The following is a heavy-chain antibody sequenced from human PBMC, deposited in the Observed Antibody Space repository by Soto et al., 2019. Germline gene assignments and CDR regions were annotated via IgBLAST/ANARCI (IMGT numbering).Heavy chain of an antibody. D-gene: IGHD3-22*01. CDR3: ARGTYYYDSSGFLDY. CDR2: IYSGGST. J-gene: IGHJ4*02. CDR1: GFTVSSNY. Sequence: GGSLRLSCAASGFTVSSNYMSWVRQAPGKGLEWVSVIYSGGSTYYADSVKGRFTISRDNSKNTLYPQMNSLRAEDTAVYYCARGTYYYDSSGFLDYWGQGTLVTVSS. V-gene: IGHV3-53*01.